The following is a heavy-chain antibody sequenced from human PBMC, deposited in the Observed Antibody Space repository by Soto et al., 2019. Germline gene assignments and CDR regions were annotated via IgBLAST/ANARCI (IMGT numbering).Heavy chain of an antibody. Sequence: EVQLVESGGGLVQPGGSLRLSCAASGFTFSSYEMNWVRQAPGKGLEWVSYISSSGSTIYYADSVKGRFTISRDNAKNSLYLQMNSLRAEDTAVYYCARELAERWLQFLVAGDRPPYYYYYGMDVWGQGTTVTVSS. CDR3: ARELAERWLQFLVAGDRPPYYYYYGMDV. V-gene: IGHV3-48*03. CDR2: ISSSGSTI. CDR1: GFTFSSYE. J-gene: IGHJ6*02. D-gene: IGHD5-12*01.